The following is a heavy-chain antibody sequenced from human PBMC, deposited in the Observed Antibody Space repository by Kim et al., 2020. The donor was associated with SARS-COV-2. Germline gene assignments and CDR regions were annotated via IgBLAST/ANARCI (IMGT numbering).Heavy chain of an antibody. D-gene: IGHD3-10*01. Sequence: GGSLRLSCAASGFTFSSYGMHWVRQGPGKGLEWVAVISYDGSNKYYADSVRGRFTISRDNSKNTLYLQMNSLRAEDTAVYYCAKADVIGWPMVRVTDYFAYWGQGTLVTVSS. CDR3: AKADVIGWPMVRVTDYFAY. CDR2: ISYDGSNK. J-gene: IGHJ4*02. CDR1: GFTFSSYG. V-gene: IGHV3-30*18.